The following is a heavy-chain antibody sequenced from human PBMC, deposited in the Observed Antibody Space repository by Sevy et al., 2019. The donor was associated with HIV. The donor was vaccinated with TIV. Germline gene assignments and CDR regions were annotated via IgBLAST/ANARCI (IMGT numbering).Heavy chain of an antibody. CDR3: VKERVGYISSWYYFDY. J-gene: IGHJ4*02. CDR2: INNSGGST. Sequence: GSLRITCAVSGFTVNTYAMSWVRQAPGKGLEWVAVINNSGGSTDYADSVRGRFSISRDNPNVYLEMNSLRVEDTAVYYCVKERVGYISSWYYFDYWGQGTLVTVSS. V-gene: IGHV3-23*01. CDR1: GFTVNTYA. D-gene: IGHD6-13*01.